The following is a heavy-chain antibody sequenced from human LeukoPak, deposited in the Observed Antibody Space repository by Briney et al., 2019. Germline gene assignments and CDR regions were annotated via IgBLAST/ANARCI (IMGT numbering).Heavy chain of an antibody. D-gene: IGHD3-16*01. V-gene: IGHV4-34*01. J-gene: IGHJ2*01. CDR3: ARGPHGDFDL. CDR2: INHSGGT. Sequence: SETLSLTCAVYGGSFSGYYWSWIRQPPGKGLEWIGEINHSGGTNYNPSLKSRVTISVDTSKNQFSLKLSSVTAADTAVYYCARGPHGDFDLWGRGTLVTVSS. CDR1: GGSFSGYY.